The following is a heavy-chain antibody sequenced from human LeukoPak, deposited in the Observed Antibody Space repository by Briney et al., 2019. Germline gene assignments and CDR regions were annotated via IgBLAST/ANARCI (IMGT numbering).Heavy chain of an antibody. V-gene: IGHV1-46*01. CDR2: IYPCDGST. CDR1: GYSFTSNY. Sequence: ASVKVSCKASGYSFTSNYIHWVRQAPGQGLEWMGMIYPCDGSTNYAQKFQGRVTVTRDTSTSTVHMELSGLRSEDTAVYYCARDQEAFDYWGQGTLVTVSS. CDR3: ARDQEAFDY. J-gene: IGHJ4*02.